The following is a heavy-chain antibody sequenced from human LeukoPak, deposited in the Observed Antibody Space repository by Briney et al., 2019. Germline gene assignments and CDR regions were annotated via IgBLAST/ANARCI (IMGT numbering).Heavy chain of an antibody. CDR3: ARHFKGIAVAGTQY. J-gene: IGHJ4*02. D-gene: IGHD6-19*01. V-gene: IGHV4-34*01. Sequence: PSETLSLTCAVYGGSFSGYYWSWIRQPPGKGLEWIGEINHSGSTNYNPSLKSRVTISVDTSKNQFSLKLSSVTAADTAVYYCARHFKGIAVAGTQYWGQGTLVTVSS. CDR1: GGSFSGYY. CDR2: INHSGST.